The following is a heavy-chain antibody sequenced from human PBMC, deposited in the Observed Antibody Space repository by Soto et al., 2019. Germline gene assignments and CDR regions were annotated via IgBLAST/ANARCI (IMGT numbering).Heavy chain of an antibody. J-gene: IGHJ6*02. D-gene: IGHD2-15*01. CDR3: ARAVVVAAANYGMDV. Sequence: ASVKVSCKASGYTFTGYYMHWVRQAPGQGLEWMGWINPNSGGTNYAQKFQGWVTMTRDTSISTAYMELSRLRSDDTAVYYCARAVVVAAANYGMDVWGQGTTVTVSS. CDR2: INPNSGGT. CDR1: GYTFTGYY. V-gene: IGHV1-2*04.